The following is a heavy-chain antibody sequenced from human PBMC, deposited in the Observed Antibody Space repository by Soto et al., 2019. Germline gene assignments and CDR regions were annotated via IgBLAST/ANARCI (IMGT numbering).Heavy chain of an antibody. V-gene: IGHV3-11*01. CDR1: GFRFSDHY. Sequence: GGSLSLSCAASGFRFSDHYMTWIRQAPGKGLEWVSKISGDGTTIYYADSVKGRLTVSRDNAKNSVYLQMNSLRAEDTAVYYCASDPYYYASGFWGQGTLVTVSS. CDR3: ASDPYYYASGF. J-gene: IGHJ4*02. CDR2: ISGDGTTI. D-gene: IGHD3-10*01.